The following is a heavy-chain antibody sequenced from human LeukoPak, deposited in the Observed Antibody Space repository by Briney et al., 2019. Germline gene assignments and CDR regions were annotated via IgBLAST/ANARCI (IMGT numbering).Heavy chain of an antibody. J-gene: IGHJ4*02. CDR2: TYYRSKWYN. CDR3: ARDYYDSSGYPNPLDY. V-gene: IGHV6-1*01. D-gene: IGHD3-22*01. CDR1: GDSVSSNSAA. Sequence: SQTLSLTCAISGDSVSSNSAAWNWIRQSPSRGLEWLGRTYYRSKWYNDYAVSVKSRITINPGTSKNQFSLQLNSVTPEDTAVYYCARDYYDSSGYPNPLDYWGQGTLVTVSS.